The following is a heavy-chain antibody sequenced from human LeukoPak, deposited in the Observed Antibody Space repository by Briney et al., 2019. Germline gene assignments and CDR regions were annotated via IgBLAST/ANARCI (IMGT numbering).Heavy chain of an antibody. J-gene: IGHJ4*02. CDR2: IYYSGST. CDR1: GGSISSYY. CDR3: AREAGDFWSGPYYFDY. V-gene: IGHV4-59*01. Sequence: SETLSLTCTVSGGSISSYYWSWIRQPPGKGLEWIGYIYYSGSTNYNPSLMSRVTISVDTSKNQFSLKLSSVTAADTAVYYCAREAGDFWSGPYYFDYWGQGTLVTVSS. D-gene: IGHD3-3*01.